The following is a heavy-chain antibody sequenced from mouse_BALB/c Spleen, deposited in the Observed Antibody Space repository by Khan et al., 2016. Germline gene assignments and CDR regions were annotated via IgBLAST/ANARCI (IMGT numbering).Heavy chain of an antibody. CDR2: INTYTGEP. V-gene: IGHV9-3-1*01. CDR3: ARRHYGSSYDAWFAD. CDR1: GYTFTNYG. J-gene: IGHJ3*01. Sequence: QIQLVQSGPELKKPGETVKISCKASGYTFTNYGMNWVKQAPGKGLKWMGWINTYTGEPTYADDFKGRFAFSLETSASTAYLQINNLKNEDTATYVCARRHYGSSYDAWFADWGQGTLVTVSA. D-gene: IGHD1-1*01.